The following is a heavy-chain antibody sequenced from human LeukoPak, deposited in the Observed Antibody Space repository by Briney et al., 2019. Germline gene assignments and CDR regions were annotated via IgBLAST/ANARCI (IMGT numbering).Heavy chain of an antibody. CDR3: ARGPRTMDDILTADAFDV. V-gene: IGHV4-61*02. CDR2: IYTSGST. J-gene: IGHJ3*01. CDR1: GGSISSGSYY. D-gene: IGHD3-9*01. Sequence: SQTLSLTCTVSGGSISSGSYYWSWIRQPAGKGLEWIGRIYTSGSTNYNPSLKSRVTISVDTSKNQFSLKLSSVTPADTAVYYCARGPRTMDDILTADAFDVWGQGTMVTVSS.